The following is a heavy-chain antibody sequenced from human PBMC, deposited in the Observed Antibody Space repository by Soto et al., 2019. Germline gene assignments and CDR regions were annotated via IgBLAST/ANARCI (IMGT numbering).Heavy chain of an antibody. J-gene: IGHJ3*02. D-gene: IGHD4-17*01. CDR2: ISSSGSTI. V-gene: IGHV3-11*01. CDR3: ARGFSTADYGDYEVAFDI. CDR1: GFTFRDYY. Sequence: GGSLRLSCAASGFTFRDYYMSWIRQAPGKGLEWVSYISSSGSTIYYADSVKGRFTIAMDNDKNSLYLQMNSLRAEDTAVYYCARGFSTADYGDYEVAFDIWGQGTMVTVSS.